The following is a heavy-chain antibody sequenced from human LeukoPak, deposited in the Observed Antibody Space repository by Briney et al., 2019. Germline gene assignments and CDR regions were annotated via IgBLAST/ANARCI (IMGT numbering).Heavy chain of an antibody. J-gene: IGHJ4*02. V-gene: IGHV3-74*01. CDR1: GFTFSSYW. CDR2: INRDGSVT. Sequence: GGSLRLSCAASGFTFSSYWMHWVRQAPGKGLVWVSRINRDGSVTSYADSVKGRFTISRDNAKNTLNLQMNSLRAEDTAVYYCARGAYYDSSNTHDYWGQGTLVTVSS. D-gene: IGHD3-22*01. CDR3: ARGAYYDSSNTHDY.